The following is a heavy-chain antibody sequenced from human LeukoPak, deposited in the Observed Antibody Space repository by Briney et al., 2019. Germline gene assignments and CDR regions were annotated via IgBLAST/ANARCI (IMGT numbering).Heavy chain of an antibody. CDR3: ARFGYVAAVDV. CDR1: GFSFSAYW. V-gene: IGHV3-7*01. D-gene: IGHD2-15*01. Sequence: VRSLRLSCAASGFSFSAYWMTWVRQAPGTGLEWVANINPAGSETYYVDPVKGRFSISRDNAKNLVYLQMNSLRAEDTAVYHCARFGYVAAVDVWGQGTPVTVSS. J-gene: IGHJ4*02. CDR2: INPAGSET.